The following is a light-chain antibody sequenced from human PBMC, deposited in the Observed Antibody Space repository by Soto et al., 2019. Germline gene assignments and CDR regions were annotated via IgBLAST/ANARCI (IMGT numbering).Light chain of an antibody. J-gene: IGLJ2*01. V-gene: IGLV1-51*01. CDR1: NSDVGGYNY. Sequence: QSALTQPASVSGSPGQSITISCTGTNSDVGGYNYVSWYQQHPGKAPKLLIYDNYQRPSGIPDRFSGSKSGTSAILGITGLQTGDEADYYCGTWDSSLSAVVFGGGTKVTVL. CDR2: DNY. CDR3: GTWDSSLSAVV.